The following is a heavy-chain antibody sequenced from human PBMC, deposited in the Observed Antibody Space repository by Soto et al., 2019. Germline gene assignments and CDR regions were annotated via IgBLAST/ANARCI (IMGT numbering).Heavy chain of an antibody. V-gene: IGHV3-23*01. CDR1: GFTFSSYA. CDR2: ISGSGTNR. CDR3: AKDRVDDGDYRGLDY. D-gene: IGHD4-17*01. Sequence: EVQLLESGGGLVQPGGSLRLSCAASGFTFSSYAMTWVRQAPGKGLEWVSAISGSGTNRYYADSVKGRFTISRDNSKNTLYLQMNGLRAEDTAVYYCAKDRVDDGDYRGLDYGGQGTLVTVSS. J-gene: IGHJ4*02.